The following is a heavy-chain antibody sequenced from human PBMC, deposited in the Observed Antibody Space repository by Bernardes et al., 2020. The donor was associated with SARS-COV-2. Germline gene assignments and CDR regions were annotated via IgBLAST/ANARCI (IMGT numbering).Heavy chain of an antibody. CDR1: GFTFSSYG. CDR3: ARDLAVAGTGEHYYYYGMDV. V-gene: IGHV3-33*01. J-gene: IGHJ6*02. D-gene: IGHD6-19*01. Sequence: SLRLSCAASGFTFSSYGMHWVRQAPGTGLEWVAVIWYDGSNKYYADSVKGRFTISRDNSKNTLYLQMNSLRAEDTAVYYCARDLAVAGTGEHYYYYGMDVWGQGTTVTVSS. CDR2: IWYDGSNK.